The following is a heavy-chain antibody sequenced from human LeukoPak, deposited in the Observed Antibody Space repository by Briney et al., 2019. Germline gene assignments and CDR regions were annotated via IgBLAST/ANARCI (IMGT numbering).Heavy chain of an antibody. V-gene: IGHV3-11*01. D-gene: IGHD3-3*01. J-gene: IGHJ3*02. Sequence: GGSLRLSCAASGFTFSDYYMSWIRQAPVTGLEWLSYTSPSGGTIYYTDSVKGRFTMSRDNAQNALYLEMNSLRAEDTAVYYCAREKKTEWTTGAFDMWGQGTMVIVSS. CDR1: GFTFSDYY. CDR3: AREKKTEWTTGAFDM. CDR2: TSPSGGTI.